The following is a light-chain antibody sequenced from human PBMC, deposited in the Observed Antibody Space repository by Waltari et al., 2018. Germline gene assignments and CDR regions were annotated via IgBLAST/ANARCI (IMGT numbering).Light chain of an antibody. Sequence: EIVLTQSPGTLSLSPGDRATLSCRASQSVDNNYLAWYQQKPGQAPRLLIYGASNRAPDIPDRFSGTGSGTDFTLTIISVEPEDFAVYYCQHYVRFFPLTFGGGTKVEIK. J-gene: IGKJ4*01. CDR2: GAS. V-gene: IGKV3-20*01. CDR1: QSVDNNY. CDR3: QHYVRFFPLT.